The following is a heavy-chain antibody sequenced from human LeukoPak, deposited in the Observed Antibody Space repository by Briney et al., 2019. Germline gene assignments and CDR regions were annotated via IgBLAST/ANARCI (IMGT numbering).Heavy chain of an antibody. D-gene: IGHD6-13*01. CDR3: ASPSSWRHAAFDI. J-gene: IGHJ3*02. CDR1: GYTFTSYA. CDR2: INAGNGNT. Sequence: GASVKVSCKASGYTFTSYAMHWVRQAPGQRLEWMGWINAGNGNTKYSQKSQGRVTITRDTSASTAYMELSSLRSEDTAVYYCASPSSWRHAAFDIWGQGTMVTVSS. V-gene: IGHV1-3*01.